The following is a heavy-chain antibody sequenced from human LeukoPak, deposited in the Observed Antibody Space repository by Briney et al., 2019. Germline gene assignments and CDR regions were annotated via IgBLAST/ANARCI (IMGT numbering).Heavy chain of an antibody. CDR2: IKQDGSEK. J-gene: IGHJ4*02. V-gene: IGHV3-7*03. D-gene: IGHD2-2*01. CDR1: GFTFSSYW. CDR3: ASGSGNCSSTSWLREFDY. Sequence: GGSLRLSCAASGFTFSSYWMSWVRQAPGKGLEWVANIKQDGSEKYCVDSVKGRFTISRDNAKNSLYLQMNSLRAEDTAVYYCASGSGNCSSTSWLREFDYWGQGTLVTVSS.